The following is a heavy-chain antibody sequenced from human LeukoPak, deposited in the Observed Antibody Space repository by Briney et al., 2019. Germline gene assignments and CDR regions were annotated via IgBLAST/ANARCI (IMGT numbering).Heavy chain of an antibody. CDR3: ARGYCTSSSCFARHWFDP. Sequence: SETLSLTCTVSGGSISSGGYYWSWIRQHPGKGLEWIGYIYYSGNTYYNPSLKSRVTISVDTSKNQFSLKLSSVTAADTAVYYCARGYCTSSSCFARHWFDPLGQGTLVTVSS. D-gene: IGHD2-2*01. CDR2: IYYSGNT. J-gene: IGHJ5*01. CDR1: GGSISSGGYY. V-gene: IGHV4-31*03.